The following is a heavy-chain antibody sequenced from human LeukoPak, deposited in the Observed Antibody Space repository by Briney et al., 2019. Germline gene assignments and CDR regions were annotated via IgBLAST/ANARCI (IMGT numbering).Heavy chain of an antibody. D-gene: IGHD6-19*01. CDR3: AKDGIAVARYFDY. Sequence: GGSLRLSCAASGFTFDDYAMHWVWQAPGKGLEWVSGISWNSGSIGYADSVKGRFTISRDNAKNSLYLQMNSLRAEDTALYYCAKDGIAVARYFDYWGQGTLVTVSS. CDR2: ISWNSGSI. CDR1: GFTFDDYA. V-gene: IGHV3-9*01. J-gene: IGHJ4*02.